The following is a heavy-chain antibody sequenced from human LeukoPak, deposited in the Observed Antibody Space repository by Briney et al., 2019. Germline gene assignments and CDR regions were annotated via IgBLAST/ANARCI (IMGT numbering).Heavy chain of an antibody. V-gene: IGHV3-23*01. CDR2: ISGSGGST. CDR1: GFTFSRYA. CDR3: AKTVVVAATPKFDWFDH. Sequence: GGSLRLSCAASGFTFSRYAMSWVRQAPGKGLDGVSAISGSGGSTYYADSVKGRFTLSRDNSKNTLNLQMNSLRAEDTAVYYGAKTVVVAATPKFDWFDHWGQGTLVTVSS. J-gene: IGHJ5*02. D-gene: IGHD2-15*01.